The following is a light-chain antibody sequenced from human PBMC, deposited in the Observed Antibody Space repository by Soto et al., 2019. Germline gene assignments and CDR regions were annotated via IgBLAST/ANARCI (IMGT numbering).Light chain of an antibody. Sequence: QSALIQPASVSGSPGQSITISCTGTRSDIGAYNYVSWYQQHPGKAPKLLIYEVTNRPSGVSDRFSGSKSGNTASLTISGLQAEDEANYYCNSYTTLSNRVFGTGTKVTVL. CDR1: RSDIGAYNY. CDR2: EVT. CDR3: NSYTTLSNRV. J-gene: IGLJ1*01. V-gene: IGLV2-14*01.